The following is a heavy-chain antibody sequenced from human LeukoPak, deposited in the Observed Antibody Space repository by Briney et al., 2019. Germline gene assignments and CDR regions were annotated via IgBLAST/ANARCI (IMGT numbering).Heavy chain of an antibody. CDR3: ATIRDTAHRYWYFDL. V-gene: IGHV4-59*01. CDR2: MYSSGST. CDR1: GDSISTYY. D-gene: IGHD5-18*01. J-gene: IGHJ2*01. Sequence: SETLSLTCTVSGDSISTYYWSWIRQPPGKGLEWIGYMYSSGSTSYNPSLKSRVSMSVDTSKNQFSLRLSSVTATDTAVYYCATIRDTAHRYWYFDLWGRGTLVIVSS.